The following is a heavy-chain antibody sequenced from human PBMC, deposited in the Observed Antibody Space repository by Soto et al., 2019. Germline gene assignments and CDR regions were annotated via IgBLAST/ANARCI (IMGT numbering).Heavy chain of an antibody. V-gene: IGHV4-39*01. CDR2: IHYSGNT. J-gene: IGHJ4*02. D-gene: IGHD5-12*01. Sequence: SETLSLTCTVPDGSFSSRSYFWGWIRQPPGKGLEWIGSIHYSGNTYYNPSLKSRVTTSVDTSKNQFSLKLSSVTAADTAVYYCVYSGSDYVSYFDYWGQGILVTVSS. CDR3: VYSGSDYVSYFDY. CDR1: DGSFSSRSYF.